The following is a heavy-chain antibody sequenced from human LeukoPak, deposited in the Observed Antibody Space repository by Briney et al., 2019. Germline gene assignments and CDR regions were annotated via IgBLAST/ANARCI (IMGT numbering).Heavy chain of an antibody. Sequence: SETLSLTCTVSGGSINNGGYYWSWIRQHPGKGLEWIGYIYYSGSSYYNPSLRSRVTISVDTSKNHFSLKLSSVTAADTAVYYCARNRDGYNSFDYWGQGTLVTVSS. D-gene: IGHD5-24*01. J-gene: IGHJ4*02. V-gene: IGHV4-31*03. CDR2: IYYSGSS. CDR1: GGSINNGGYY. CDR3: ARNRDGYNSFDY.